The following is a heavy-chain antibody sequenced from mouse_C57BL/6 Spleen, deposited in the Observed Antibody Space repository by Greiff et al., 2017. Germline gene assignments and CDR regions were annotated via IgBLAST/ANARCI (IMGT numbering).Heavy chain of an antibody. CDR1: GFTFSDYY. CDR3: ARDTTTVVAHWYFDV. V-gene: IGHV5-16*01. Sequence: EVMLVESEGGLVQPGSSMKLSCTASGFTFSDYYMAWVRQVPEKGLEWVANINYDGSSTYYLDSLKSRFIISRDNAKNILYLQMSSLKSEDTATYCCARDTTTVVAHWYFDVWGTGTTVTVSS. J-gene: IGHJ1*03. D-gene: IGHD1-1*01. CDR2: INYDGSST.